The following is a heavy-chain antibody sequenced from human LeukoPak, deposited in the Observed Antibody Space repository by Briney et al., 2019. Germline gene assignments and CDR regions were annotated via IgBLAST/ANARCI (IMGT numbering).Heavy chain of an antibody. J-gene: IGHJ4*02. V-gene: IGHV4-34*01. CDR3: ARGCPYYYDSSGYYYFDY. Sequence: RPSETLSLTCAVYGGSFSGHYWTWIRQPPGKGLEWIGEVTDRGNVNYNPSLKSRVTISVDTSKNQFSLKLSSVTAADTAVYYCARGCPYYYDSSGYYYFDYWGQGTLVTVSS. D-gene: IGHD3-22*01. CDR2: VTDRGNV. CDR1: GGSFSGHY.